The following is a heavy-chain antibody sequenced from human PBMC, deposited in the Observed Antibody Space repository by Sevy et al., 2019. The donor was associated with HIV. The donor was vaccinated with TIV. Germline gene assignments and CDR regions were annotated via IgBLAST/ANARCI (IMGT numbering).Heavy chain of an antibody. CDR2: IVVGSDVT. CDR3: AAEDMTTFGGPLRVFET. J-gene: IGHJ6*02. V-gene: IGHV1-58*01. D-gene: IGHD3-16*01. CDR1: GFTFSSSA. Sequence: ASVKVSGKASGFTFSSSAVQWVRQARGHRLEWIGWIVVGSDVTDYAQDLQDRVTITRDMSTGTVYMELSSLRSEDTAVYYCAAEDMTTFGGPLRVFETWGLGTTVTVSS.